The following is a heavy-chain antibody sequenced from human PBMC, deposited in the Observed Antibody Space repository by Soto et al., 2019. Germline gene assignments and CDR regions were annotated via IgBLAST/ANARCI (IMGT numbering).Heavy chain of an antibody. D-gene: IGHD4-17*01. J-gene: IGHJ6*02. V-gene: IGHV3-23*01. CDR1: GFTFSSYA. CDR2: ISGSGGST. Sequence: EVQLLESGGGLVQPGGSLRLSCAACGFTFSSYAMSWVRQAPGKGLEWVSAISGSGGSTYYADSVKGRFTISRDNSKNTLYLQMNSLRAEDTAVYYCAKDLNYGDYGGYYYYGMDVWGQGTTVTVSS. CDR3: AKDLNYGDYGGYYYYGMDV.